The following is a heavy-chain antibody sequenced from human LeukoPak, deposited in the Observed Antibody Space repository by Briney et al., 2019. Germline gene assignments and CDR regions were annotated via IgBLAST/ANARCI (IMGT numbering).Heavy chain of an antibody. V-gene: IGHV1-18*01. J-gene: IGHJ4*02. CDR2: ISAYNGNT. Sequence: GASVQGSCKTSGYNFTRYGVGGVGQAPGQGLELMGWISAYNGNTNYAQKLQGRVTMTTDTSTSTAYMELRSLRSDDTAVYYCAREAVAGTYFDYWGQGTLVTVSS. CDR3: AREAVAGTYFDY. CDR1: GYNFTRYG. D-gene: IGHD6-19*01.